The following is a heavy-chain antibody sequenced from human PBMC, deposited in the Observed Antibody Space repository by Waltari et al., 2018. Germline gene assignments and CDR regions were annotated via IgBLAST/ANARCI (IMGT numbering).Heavy chain of an antibody. CDR1: GDSLSEYYW. D-gene: IGHD2-15*01. Sequence: QLQLQQSGPGLVKPSESLSLTCGVSGDSLSEYYWWSWVRQSPETGLEWIGQIHRSGRTYYNPSLESRVSVSMDTSNNKFFLKLSSAIAADTAVYYCARDRGRGLYFDSWGQGTLVTVSP. V-gene: IGHV4-4*02. J-gene: IGHJ4*02. CDR2: IHRSGRT. CDR3: ARDRGRGLYFDS.